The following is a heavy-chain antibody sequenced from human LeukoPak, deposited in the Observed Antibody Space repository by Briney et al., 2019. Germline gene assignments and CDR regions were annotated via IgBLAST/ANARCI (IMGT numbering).Heavy chain of an antibody. J-gene: IGHJ2*01. D-gene: IGHD1-26*01. CDR3: ARDSGYGSYVSPSNWYFDL. V-gene: IGHV3-53*01. CDR2: IYSGGST. Sequence: GSLLLSFSASWFTVISNYMSWVRPAPGKGGEGVSVIYSGGSTYYADSVKGRFTISRDNSKNTLYLQMNSLRAEDTAVYYCARDSGYGSYVSPSNWYFDLWGRGTLVTVSS. CDR1: WFTVISNY.